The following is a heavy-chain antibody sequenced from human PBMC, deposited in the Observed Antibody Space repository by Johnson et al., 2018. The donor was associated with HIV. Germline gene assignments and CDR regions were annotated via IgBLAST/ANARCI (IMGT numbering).Heavy chain of an antibody. D-gene: IGHD3-22*01. V-gene: IGHV3-74*02. CDR2: ISTDGGRT. CDR1: GFTFRNYW. Sequence: VQLVESGGGLVQPGGTLRLSCVVSGFTFRNYWMEWVRQAPGKGLVWVSRISTDGGRTTYADSVKDRFTISRDNAKNTLYLEMSGLRADDTAVYYCARPVPDYYDSSGYYSAAFDIWGQGTMVTVSS. CDR3: ARPVPDYYDSSGYYSAAFDI. J-gene: IGHJ3*02.